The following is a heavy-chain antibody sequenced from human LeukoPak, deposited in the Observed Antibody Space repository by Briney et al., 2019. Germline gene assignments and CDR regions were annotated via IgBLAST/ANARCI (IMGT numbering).Heavy chain of an antibody. CDR2: ISGSGGST. J-gene: IGHJ6*02. V-gene: IGHV3-23*01. CDR1: GFTFSSYA. D-gene: IGHD4-17*01. CDR3: AKAYGDYYYYYGMDV. Sequence: GGSLRPSCAASGFTFSSYAMSWVRQAPGKGLEWVSAISGSGGSTYYADSVKGRFTISRDNSKNTLYLQMNSLRAEDTAVYYCAKAYGDYYYYYGMDVWGQGTTVTVSS.